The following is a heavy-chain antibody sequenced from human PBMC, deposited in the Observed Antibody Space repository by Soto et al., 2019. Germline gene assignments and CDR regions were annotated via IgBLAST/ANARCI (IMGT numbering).Heavy chain of an antibody. CDR3: ARQVLAVAGYYFDY. Sequence: EILSLACTVSGGCISNRNYYWGWIRQPPGKGLGWIGTIYYSGSTDYNPSLKRRVTMSVDTSKNQFSLKLSSVTAADTAVYYCARQVLAVAGYYFDYWGQGTPVTVSS. J-gene: IGHJ4*02. D-gene: IGHD6-19*01. CDR2: IYYSGST. V-gene: IGHV4-39*01. CDR1: GGCISNRNYY.